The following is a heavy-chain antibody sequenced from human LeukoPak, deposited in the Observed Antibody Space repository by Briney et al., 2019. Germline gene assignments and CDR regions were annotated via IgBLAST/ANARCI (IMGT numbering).Heavy chain of an antibody. CDR1: GFTFSSYA. D-gene: IGHD6-13*01. J-gene: IGHJ6*02. CDR2: ISYDGSNK. V-gene: IGHV3-30*04. Sequence: PGRPLRLSCAASGFTFSSYAMHWVRQAPGKGLEWVAVISYDGSNKYYADSVKGRFTISRDNSKNTLYLQMNSLRAEDTAVYYCARDTTPGIDYYYYYGMDVWGQGTTVTVSS. CDR3: ARDTTPGIDYYYYYGMDV.